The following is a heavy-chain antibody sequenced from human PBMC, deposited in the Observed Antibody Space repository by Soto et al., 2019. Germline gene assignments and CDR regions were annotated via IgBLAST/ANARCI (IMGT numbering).Heavy chain of an antibody. J-gene: IGHJ4*02. D-gene: IGHD3-16*02. V-gene: IGHV4-59*01. Sequence: SETLSLTCTVSGGSISSYYWSWIRQPPGKGLEWIGYIYYSGSTNYNPSLKSRDTISVDTSKNQFSLKLSSVTAADTAVYYCARVTLGYQFDYWGQGTLVTVSS. CDR3: ARVTLGYQFDY. CDR2: IYYSGST. CDR1: GGSISSYY.